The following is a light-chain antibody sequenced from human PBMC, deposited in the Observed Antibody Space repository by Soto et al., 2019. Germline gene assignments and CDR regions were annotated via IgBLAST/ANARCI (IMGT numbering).Light chain of an antibody. J-gene: IGKJ2*01. CDR1: QNLVNGAGITY. Sequence: DVVLTQSPLSLSVTLGQPASISCRSSQNLVNGAGITYLNWYHQRPGHSPRRLIYKVSIRDFGVPDRFSGSGSGTDFTLRINRVEADDVGLYYCEQGSFWPPYTFGQGTQLDI. CDR3: EQGSFWPPYT. CDR2: KVS. V-gene: IGKV2-30*01.